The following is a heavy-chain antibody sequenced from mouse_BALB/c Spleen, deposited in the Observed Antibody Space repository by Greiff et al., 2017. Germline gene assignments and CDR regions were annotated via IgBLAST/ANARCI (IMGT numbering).Heavy chain of an antibody. V-gene: IGHV5-6-5*01. J-gene: IGHJ3*01. CDR2: ISSGGST. CDR3: ASDYYRYRAWFAY. D-gene: IGHD2-14*01. Sequence: DVKLVESGGGLVKPGGSLKLSCAASGFTFSSYAMSWVRQTPEKRLEWVASISSGGSTYYPDSVMGRFTISRDNARNILYLQMRSLRSEDTAMYYCASDYYRYRAWFAYWGQGTLVTVSA. CDR1: GFTFSSYA.